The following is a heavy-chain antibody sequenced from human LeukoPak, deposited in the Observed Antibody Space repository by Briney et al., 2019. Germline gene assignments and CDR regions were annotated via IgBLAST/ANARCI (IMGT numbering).Heavy chain of an antibody. CDR3: ARDLGIDYYYYMDV. CDR1: VFTFSISW. J-gene: IGHJ6*03. CDR2: IKQDGSEK. Sequence: GGTLRLSCAASVFTFSISWMSWVRHAPGKGLGRVANIKQDGSEKNYVDSVKGRFTISRDNAKNSLYLQRNSLRAEDTAVYYCARDLGIDYYYYMDVWGKGSTVTVSS. V-gene: IGHV3-7*01.